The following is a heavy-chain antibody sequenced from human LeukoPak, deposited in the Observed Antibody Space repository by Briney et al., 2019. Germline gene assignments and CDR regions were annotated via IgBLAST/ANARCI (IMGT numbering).Heavy chain of an antibody. CDR2: IRYDGSNK. CDR1: GFTFSGFG. J-gene: IGHJ3*02. CDR3: AKDPRRPYYYDSSGYAFDI. D-gene: IGHD3-22*01. V-gene: IGHV3-30*02. Sequence: PGGSLRLSCAASGFTFSGFGMHWVRQAPGKGLEWVTFIRYDGSNKYYADSVKGRFTISRDNSKNTLYLQMNSLRAEDTAVYYCAKDPRRPYYYDSSGYAFDIWGQGTMVTVSS.